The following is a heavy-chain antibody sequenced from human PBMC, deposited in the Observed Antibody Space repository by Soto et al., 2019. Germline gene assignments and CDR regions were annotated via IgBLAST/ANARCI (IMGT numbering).Heavy chain of an antibody. CDR1: GGSFSGYY. Sequence: SETLSLTCAVYGGSFSGYYWSWIRQPPGKGLEWIGEINHSGSTNYNPSLKSRVTISVDTSKNQFSLKLSSVTTADTAVYYCARGPSMITFGGVIVTYWGQGTLVTVSS. J-gene: IGHJ4*02. CDR3: ARGPSMITFGGVIVTY. D-gene: IGHD3-16*02. V-gene: IGHV4-34*01. CDR2: INHSGST.